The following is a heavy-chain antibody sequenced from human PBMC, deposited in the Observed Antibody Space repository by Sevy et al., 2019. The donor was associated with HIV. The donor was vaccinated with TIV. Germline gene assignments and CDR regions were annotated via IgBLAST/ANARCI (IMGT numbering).Heavy chain of an antibody. Sequence: GGSLRLSCAVSGFSFDSYGMTWVRQAPGKGLEWVSGISGSGTGTYYADSVKGRFSISRDNSKNRLYLQMNSLRSEDTAMYSCAKGGGGHYDPDEIGYYFYYYNMDVWGKGTTVTVSS. CDR2: ISGSGTGT. CDR3: AKGGGGHYDPDEIGYYFYYYNMDV. V-gene: IGHV3-23*01. CDR1: GFSFDSYG. J-gene: IGHJ6*03. D-gene: IGHD3-22*01.